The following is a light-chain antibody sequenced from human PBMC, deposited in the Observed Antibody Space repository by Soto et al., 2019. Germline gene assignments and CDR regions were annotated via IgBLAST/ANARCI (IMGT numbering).Light chain of an antibody. CDR2: EVS. CDR3: NSYTRSNTYV. J-gene: IGLJ1*01. V-gene: IGLV2-18*02. CDR1: SSDVGSYNR. Sequence: QSALTQPPSVSGSPGQSVTISCTGTSSDVGSYNRVSWYQQRPGTAPKLMIYEVSNRPSGVPDRFSGSKSGNTASLTISGLQPEDEADYYCNSYTRSNTYVFGTGTKVTVL.